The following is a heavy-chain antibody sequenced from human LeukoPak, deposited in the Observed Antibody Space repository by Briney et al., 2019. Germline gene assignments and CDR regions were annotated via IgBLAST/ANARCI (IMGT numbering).Heavy chain of an antibody. J-gene: IGHJ4*02. CDR1: GGTFSSYA. CDR3: ARGGFWFSGRPAHEYSSSSAYFDY. Sequence: GASVKVSCKASGGTFSSYAISWVRQAPGQGLEWMGGIIPIFGTANYAQKFQGRVTITTDESTSTAYMELSSLRSEDTAVYYRARGGFWFSGRPAHEYSSSSAYFDYWGQGTLVTVSS. D-gene: IGHD6-6*01. CDR2: IIPIFGTA. V-gene: IGHV1-69*05.